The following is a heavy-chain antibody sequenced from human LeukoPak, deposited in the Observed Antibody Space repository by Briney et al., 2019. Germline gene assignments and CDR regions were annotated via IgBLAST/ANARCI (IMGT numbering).Heavy chain of an antibody. CDR2: IVSSPSTYI. CDR3: ARDFGSNGDFHAFDI. V-gene: IGHV3-21*01. J-gene: IGHJ3*02. D-gene: IGHD4-17*01. Sequence: GGSLRLSCAASGFTFSSYSVNWVRQAPGKGLEWVSSIVSSPSTYIYYADSVKGRFTISRDNAKNSLYLQMNSLRAEDTALYSCARDFGSNGDFHAFDIWGQGTMVTVSS. CDR1: GFTFSSYS.